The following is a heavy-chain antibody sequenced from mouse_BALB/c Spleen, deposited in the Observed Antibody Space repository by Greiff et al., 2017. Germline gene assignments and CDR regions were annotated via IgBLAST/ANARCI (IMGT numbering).Heavy chain of an antibody. CDR3: ARHWVVADAMDY. CDR2: ISNGGGST. J-gene: IGHJ4*01. D-gene: IGHD1-1*01. CDR1: GFTFSSYT. V-gene: IGHV5-12-2*01. Sequence: EVKLVESGGGLVQPGGSLKLSCAASGFTFSSYTMSWVRQTPEKRLEWVAYISNGGGSTYYPDTVKGRFTISRDNAKNTLYLQMSSLKSEDTAMYDCARHWVVADAMDYWGQGTSVTVSS.